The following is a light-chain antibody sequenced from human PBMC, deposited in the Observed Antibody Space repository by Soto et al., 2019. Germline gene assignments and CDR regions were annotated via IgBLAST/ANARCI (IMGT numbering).Light chain of an antibody. CDR3: CSYAGSSTFV. J-gene: IGLJ1*01. V-gene: IGLV2-23*02. CDR2: EVT. Sequence: QSVLTQPASVSGSPGQSITISCTGTSSDVGSYNLVSWYQQHPGKAPELMIYEVTKRPSRVSNRFSGSKSGNTASLTISGLQAEDEADYYCCSYAGSSTFVFGTGTKVTVL. CDR1: SSDVGSYNL.